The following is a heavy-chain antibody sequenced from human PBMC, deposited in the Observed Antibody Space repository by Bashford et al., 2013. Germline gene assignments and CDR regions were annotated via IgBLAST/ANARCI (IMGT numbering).Heavy chain of an antibody. CDR3: ARGGYCSGGSCYSYFDY. V-gene: IGHV3-23*01. Sequence: GSLRLSCAASGFIFDNFAMSWVRQAPGKGLEWVSAISGSSGSTYYADSVKGRFTVSRDNSKNTLYLQMNSLRAEDTAVYYCARGGYCSGGSCYSYFDYVGPGNPGPPSPQ. CDR2: ISGSSGST. D-gene: IGHD2-15*01. CDR1: GFIFDNFA. J-gene: IGHJ4*02.